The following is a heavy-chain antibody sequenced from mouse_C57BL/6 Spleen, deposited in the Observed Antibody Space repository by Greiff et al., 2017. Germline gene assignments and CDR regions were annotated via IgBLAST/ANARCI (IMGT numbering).Heavy chain of an antibody. CDR2: INPGSGGT. Sequence: VQLVESGAELVRPGPSVKVSCKASGYAFTNYLIEWVKQRPGQGLEWIGVINPGSGGTNYNEKFKGKATLTADKSSSTAYMQLSSLTSEDSAVYFCARREGSSGSWFAYWGQGTLVTVSA. J-gene: IGHJ3*01. V-gene: IGHV1-54*01. D-gene: IGHD3-2*02. CDR1: GYAFTNYL. CDR3: ARREGSSGSWFAY.